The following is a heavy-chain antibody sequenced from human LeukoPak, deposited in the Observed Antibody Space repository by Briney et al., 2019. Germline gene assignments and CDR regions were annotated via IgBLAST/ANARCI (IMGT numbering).Heavy chain of an antibody. CDR2: ISYDGSNK. J-gene: IGHJ4*02. V-gene: IGHV3-30*18. D-gene: IGHD6-19*01. Sequence: QTGGSLRLSCAASGFTFSSYGMHWVRQAPGKGLEWVAVISYDGSNKYYSNSVKNRFTITSNNSNNTPYLQMNSLRAEDKAVYYCAKTPNRRLNVIVVAGTYQIDYWGQGTLVTVSS. CDR1: GFTFSSYG. CDR3: AKTPNRRLNVIVVAGTYQIDY.